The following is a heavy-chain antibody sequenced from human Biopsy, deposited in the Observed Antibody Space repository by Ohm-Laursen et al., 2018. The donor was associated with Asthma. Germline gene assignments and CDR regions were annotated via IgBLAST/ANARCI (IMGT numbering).Heavy chain of an antibody. CDR1: GGTSSNFA. D-gene: IGHD6-19*01. CDR3: ARCQVGYSSGWSLLLKKIYYSGMDV. J-gene: IGHJ6*02. V-gene: IGHV1-69*01. CDR2: IMTVFGTT. Sequence: GSSVKVSCKAPGGTSSNFAISWVRQAPGQGLEWLGGIMTVFGTTNYAQKFQGRVTITADESTSTAYMEVTSLRSEDTAIYYCARCQVGYSSGWSLLLKKIYYSGMDVWDQGTAVTVSS.